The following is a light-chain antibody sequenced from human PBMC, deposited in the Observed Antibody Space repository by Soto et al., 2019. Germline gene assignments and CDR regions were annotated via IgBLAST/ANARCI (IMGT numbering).Light chain of an antibody. CDR2: GAS. V-gene: IGKV3-15*01. CDR3: QQYSYPLS. J-gene: IGKJ4*01. Sequence: VWYQQKPGQAPRLLIYGASTRATGIPARFSGSGSGTEVALTISILQSENFAVYYCQQYSYPLSFGGGTRVEIK.